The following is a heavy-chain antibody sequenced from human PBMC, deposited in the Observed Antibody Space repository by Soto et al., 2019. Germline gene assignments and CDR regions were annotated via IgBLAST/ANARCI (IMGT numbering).Heavy chain of an antibody. J-gene: IGHJ5*02. Sequence: QINLIESGPTLVKPTQTLTLTCTFSGFSLSTSGAAVGWVRQPPGRALEWLALIYWDGDKRYNASLGNRLTITKDTSMNQVVLTLTNVVPADTATYYCAHRATMPIFALIIDNRIWFDPWGQGTRVIVSS. V-gene: IGHV2-5*02. D-gene: IGHD2-2*01. CDR1: GFSLSTSGAA. CDR3: AHRATMPIFALIIDNRIWFDP. CDR2: IYWDGDK.